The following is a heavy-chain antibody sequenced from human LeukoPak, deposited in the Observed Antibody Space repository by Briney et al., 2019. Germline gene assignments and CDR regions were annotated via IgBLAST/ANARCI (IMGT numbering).Heavy chain of an antibody. D-gene: IGHD4-17*01. CDR2: ISAYNGNT. Sequence: ASVKVSCKASGYTFTSYGISWVRQAPGQGLEWMGWISAYNGNTNYAQKLQGRVTMTTDTSTSTAYMELRSLRSDDTAVYYCARIGDDYGDPYDAFDIWGQGTTATVSS. J-gene: IGHJ3*02. V-gene: IGHV1-18*01. CDR1: GYTFTSYG. CDR3: ARIGDDYGDPYDAFDI.